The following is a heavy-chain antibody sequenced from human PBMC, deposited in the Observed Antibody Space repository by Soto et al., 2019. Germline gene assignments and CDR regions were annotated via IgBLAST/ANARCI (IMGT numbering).Heavy chain of an antibody. CDR2: ISSNDEK. J-gene: IGHJ4*02. Sequence: QVTLKESGPVLVKPTETLTLTCTVSGFSLNNARMGVSWIRQPPGKALEWLAHISSNDEKSYSTSLKSRLTISKDTSKSQVVLTMTNMDPVDTATYYCARIYEIYYSGWVFDYWGQGTLVTVSS. V-gene: IGHV2-26*01. CDR3: ARIYEIYYSGWVFDY. CDR1: GFSLNNARMG. D-gene: IGHD6-19*01.